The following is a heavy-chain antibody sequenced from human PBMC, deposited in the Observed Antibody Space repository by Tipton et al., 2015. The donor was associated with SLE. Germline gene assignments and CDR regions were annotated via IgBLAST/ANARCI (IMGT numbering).Heavy chain of an antibody. CDR1: GFTFDNYE. V-gene: IGHV3-48*03. CDR3: ARDRRWEYYYGIDV. J-gene: IGHJ6*02. CDR2: ISDSGTIM. D-gene: IGHD4-23*01. Sequence: GSLRLSCAASGFTFDNYEMNWVRQAPGKGLEWVSYISDSGTIMSYADSVKGRFTVSRDNAKKSLYLQLDSLRAEDTAVYYCARDRRWEYYYGIDVWGQGTTVTVSS.